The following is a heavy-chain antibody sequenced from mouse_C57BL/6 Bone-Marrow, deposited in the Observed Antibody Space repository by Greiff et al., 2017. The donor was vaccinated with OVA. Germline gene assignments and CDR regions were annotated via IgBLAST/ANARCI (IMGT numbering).Heavy chain of an antibody. CDR1: GYTFTSYW. CDR2: IDPSDSYT. V-gene: IGHV1-69*01. J-gene: IGHJ1*03. CDR3: ARLTTDV. D-gene: IGHD6-1*01. Sequence: VQLQQPGAELVMPGASVKLSCKASGYTFTSYWMHWVKQRPGQGLEWIGEIDPSDSYTNYNQKFKGKSTLTVDKSSSTAYMQLSSLTSEDSAVYYCARLTTDVWGTGTTVTVSS.